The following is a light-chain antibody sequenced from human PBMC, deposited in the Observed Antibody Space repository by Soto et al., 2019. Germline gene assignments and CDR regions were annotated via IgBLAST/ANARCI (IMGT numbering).Light chain of an antibody. CDR3: QQYNNWPRT. J-gene: IGKJ1*01. Sequence: EIVMTQSPATLSVSPGESVSLSCRASQSVSSNLAWHQQKPGQAPRLLIYGTSTRATGIPTRFSGSGSGTEFTLTISSLQSEDFAVYYCQQYNNWPRTFGQGTNVEIK. CDR2: GTS. CDR1: QSVSSN. V-gene: IGKV3-15*01.